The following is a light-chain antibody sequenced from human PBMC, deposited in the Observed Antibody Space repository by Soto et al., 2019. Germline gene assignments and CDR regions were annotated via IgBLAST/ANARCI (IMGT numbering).Light chain of an antibody. J-gene: IGLJ1*01. CDR2: DIR. CDR3: SSYTSSSTRV. Sequence: QSALNQPASVSGAPGQSITISCTGTSSDVGGYKYVSWYQQHPGKAAKLMIYDIRNRPSGVSNRFSGSKSGNTASLTISGLQAEDEADYYCSSYTSSSTRVFGTGTKVPVL. CDR1: SSDVGGYKY. V-gene: IGLV2-14*03.